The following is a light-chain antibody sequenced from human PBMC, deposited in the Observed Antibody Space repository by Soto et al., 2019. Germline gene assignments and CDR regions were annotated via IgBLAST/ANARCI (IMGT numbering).Light chain of an antibody. V-gene: IGLV2-11*01. CDR3: CSYAGSYPYRV. CDR2: DVS. Sequence: QSALTQPRSVSGSPGQSVTISCTGTSSDVGGYNYVSWYQQHPGKAPKLMIYDVSKRPSGVPDRFSGSKSGNTASLTISGLQAEDEADYYCCSYAGSYPYRVLGGGTKLTVL. J-gene: IGLJ3*02. CDR1: SSDVGGYNY.